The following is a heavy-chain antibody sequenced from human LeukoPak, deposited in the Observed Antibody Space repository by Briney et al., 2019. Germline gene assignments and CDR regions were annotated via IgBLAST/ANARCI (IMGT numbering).Heavy chain of an antibody. J-gene: IGHJ4*02. CDR3: ARHPYCYDSRGTVQLDDFDY. V-gene: IGHV4-39*01. CDR2: IDYTGST. D-gene: IGHD3-22*01. CDR1: GDSITSTSYY. Sequence: SETLSLTCSVSGDSITSTSYYWGWIRQPPGKGLEWIGSIDYTGSTYHNPSLKSRVSMSVHTSKNQFSLKLTSVTAADTAVYYCARHPYCYDSRGTVQLDDFDYWGQGIQVTVSS.